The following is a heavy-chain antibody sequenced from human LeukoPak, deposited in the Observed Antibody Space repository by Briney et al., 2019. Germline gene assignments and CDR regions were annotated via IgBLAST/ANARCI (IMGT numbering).Heavy chain of an antibody. Sequence: ASVKVSCKASGYTFTGYYMHWVRQAPGQGLEWMGWINPNSGGTNYAQKFQGRVTMTRDTSISTAYMELSRLRSDDTAVHYCARDRLGTTGAYYYYYMDVWGKGTTVTVSS. D-gene: IGHD1-7*01. V-gene: IGHV1-2*02. CDR2: INPNSGGT. CDR3: ARDRLGTTGAYYYYYMDV. CDR1: GYTFTGYY. J-gene: IGHJ6*03.